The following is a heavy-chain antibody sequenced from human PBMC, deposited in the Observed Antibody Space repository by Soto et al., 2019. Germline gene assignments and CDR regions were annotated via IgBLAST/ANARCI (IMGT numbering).Heavy chain of an antibody. V-gene: IGHV4-39*01. D-gene: IGHD2-15*01. CDR3: ARHFGGKAYFDY. CDR2: IYYSGST. J-gene: IGHJ4*02. Sequence: ETLSLTCTVSGGSISSSSYYWGWIRQPPGKGLEWIGSIYYSGSTYYNPSLKSRVTISVDTSKNQFSLKLSSVTAADTAVYYCARHFGGKAYFDYWGQGTLVTV. CDR1: GGSISSSSYY.